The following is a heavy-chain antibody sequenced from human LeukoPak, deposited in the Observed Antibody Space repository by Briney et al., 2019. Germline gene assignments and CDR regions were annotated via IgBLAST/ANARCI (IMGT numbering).Heavy chain of an antibody. CDR3: ASVTRGGSMSDP. J-gene: IGHJ5*02. V-gene: IGHV1-8*01. CDR1: GYTFTTYD. D-gene: IGHD3-10*01. Sequence: GASVKVSCKASGYTFTTYDINWVRRATGQGLEWMGWMNPNSGNRGYAQKFQDRVTMTRNTSITTAYMELSSLTSEDTAVDYCASVTRGGSMSDPWGQGTLVTVSS. CDR2: MNPNSGNR.